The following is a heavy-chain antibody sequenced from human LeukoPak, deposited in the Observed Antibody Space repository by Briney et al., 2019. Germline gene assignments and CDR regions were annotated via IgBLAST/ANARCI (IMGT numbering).Heavy chain of an antibody. D-gene: IGHD3-10*01. CDR2: IYYSGST. CDR1: GGSISSSSYY. Sequence: PSETLSLTCTVSGGSISSSSYYWGWIRQPPGKGLEWIGSIYYSGSTYYNPSLKSRVTISVDTSKNQFSLKLSSVTAADTAVYYCARVVGEVRGVHIYYYYMDVWGKGTTVTISS. J-gene: IGHJ6*03. CDR3: ARVVGEVRGVHIYYYYMDV. V-gene: IGHV4-39*07.